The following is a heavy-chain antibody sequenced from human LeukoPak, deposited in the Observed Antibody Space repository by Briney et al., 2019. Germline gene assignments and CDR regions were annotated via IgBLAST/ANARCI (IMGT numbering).Heavy chain of an antibody. V-gene: IGHV4-59*08. Sequence: SETLSLTCIVSGGSISSHYWSWIRQPPGKGLEWIGYIYNSGSTNYNPSLKSRVTISVDTSKNQFSLKLNSVTAADTAVYYCARHPKRYCSSTSCYKHLFDYWGQGTLVTVSS. CDR2: IYNSGST. CDR1: GGSISSHY. J-gene: IGHJ4*02. D-gene: IGHD2-2*01. CDR3: ARHPKRYCSSTSCYKHLFDY.